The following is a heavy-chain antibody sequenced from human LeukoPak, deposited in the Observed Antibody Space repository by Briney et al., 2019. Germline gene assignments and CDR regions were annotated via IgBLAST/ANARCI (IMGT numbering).Heavy chain of an antibody. Sequence: PGGSLRLSCAASGFTFSSYSVNWVRQAPGKGLEWVSSISSSSSYRYYADSVRGRFTISRDNAKNSLYLQINSLRAEDTAVYYCARDKYGDDAFDYWGQGTLVTVSS. CDR1: GFTFSSYS. V-gene: IGHV3-21*01. CDR3: ARDKYGDDAFDY. J-gene: IGHJ4*02. D-gene: IGHD4-17*01. CDR2: ISSSSSYR.